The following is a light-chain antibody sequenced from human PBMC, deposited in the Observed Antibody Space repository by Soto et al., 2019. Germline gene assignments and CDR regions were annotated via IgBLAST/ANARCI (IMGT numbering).Light chain of an antibody. CDR2: KAY. J-gene: IGKJ4*01. Sequence: DIQMTQSPSTLSASVGDRVTITCRASQSINNWLAWYQQKPGKPPKLLSSKAYNLESGVPARFSGSGSDTEFTLTISSLQPDYFATYYCQQYKRYSFLTFAGGTRVDIK. V-gene: IGKV1-5*03. CDR1: QSINNW. CDR3: QQYKRYSFLT.